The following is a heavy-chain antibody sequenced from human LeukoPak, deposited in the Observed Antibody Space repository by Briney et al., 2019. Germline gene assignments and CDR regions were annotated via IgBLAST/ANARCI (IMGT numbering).Heavy chain of an antibody. J-gene: IGHJ4*02. CDR3: ARAGYTSWSFDY. CDR2: IYHSGSS. D-gene: IGHD6-6*01. CDR1: GGSISSSSYY. V-gene: IGHV4-39*07. Sequence: SETLSLTCTVSGGSISSSSYYWGWIRQPPGKGLEWIGSIYHSGSSYYNPSLKRRVTISVDTSKKQFSLKLSSVTAADTAVYYCARAGYTSWSFDYWGQGTLVTVSS.